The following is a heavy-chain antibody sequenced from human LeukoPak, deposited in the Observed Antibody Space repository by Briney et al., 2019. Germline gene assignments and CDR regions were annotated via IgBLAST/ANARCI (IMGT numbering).Heavy chain of an antibody. V-gene: IGHV4-61*02. J-gene: IGHJ5*02. Sequence: SQTLSLTCTVSGGSISSGSYYWSWIRQPAGKGLEWIGRIYTSGSTNYNPSLKSRVTISIDTSKNQFSLKLSSVTAADTAVYYCARRGPPRTMLRGVKSGWFDPWGQGTLVTVSS. CDR2: IYTSGST. D-gene: IGHD3-10*01. CDR1: GGSISSGSYY. CDR3: ARRGPPRTMLRGVKSGWFDP.